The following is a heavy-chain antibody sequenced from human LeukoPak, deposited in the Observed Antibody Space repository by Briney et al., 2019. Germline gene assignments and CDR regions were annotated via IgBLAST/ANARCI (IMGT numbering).Heavy chain of an antibody. CDR3: ARLHCSSTSCYKPLDASDI. J-gene: IGHJ3*02. CDR1: GGSISSSSYY. CDR2: IYYSGST. D-gene: IGHD2-2*02. Sequence: TSETLSLTCTVSGGSISSSSYYWGWIRQPPGKGLEWIGSIYYSGSTYYNPSLKSRVTISVDTSKNQFSLKLSSVTAADTAVYYCARLHCSSTSCYKPLDASDIWGQGTMVTVSS. V-gene: IGHV4-39*01.